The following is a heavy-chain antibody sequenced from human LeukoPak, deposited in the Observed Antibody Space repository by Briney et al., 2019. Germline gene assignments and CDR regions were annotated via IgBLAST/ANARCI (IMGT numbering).Heavy chain of an antibody. V-gene: IGHV4-39*01. D-gene: IGHD6-13*01. Sequence: PSETLSLTCTVSGGSISSSSYYWGWIRQPPGKGLEWIGSIYYSGGTYYNPSLKSRVTISVDTSKNQFSLKLSSVTAADTAVYYCARWIAAARPFRYMDVWGKGTTVTVSS. J-gene: IGHJ6*03. CDR2: IYYSGGT. CDR1: GGSISSSSYY. CDR3: ARWIAAARPFRYMDV.